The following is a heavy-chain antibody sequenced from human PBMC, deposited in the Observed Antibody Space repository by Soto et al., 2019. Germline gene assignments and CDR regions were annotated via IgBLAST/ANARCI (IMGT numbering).Heavy chain of an antibody. D-gene: IGHD2-21*01. CDR2: MNPDGSEQ. Sequence: EVHLVESGGALVQPGGSLRLSVAALGFTFIAYWMTWVRQTPGKGLEGVANMNPDGSEQYYLDSVRGRFTISRDNAKNSLYLQMNNLRGEDTAVYYCTRDLNHDCGPWGQGTQVIVSS. J-gene: IGHJ5*02. CDR1: GFTFIAYW. V-gene: IGHV3-7*04. CDR3: TRDLNHDCGP.